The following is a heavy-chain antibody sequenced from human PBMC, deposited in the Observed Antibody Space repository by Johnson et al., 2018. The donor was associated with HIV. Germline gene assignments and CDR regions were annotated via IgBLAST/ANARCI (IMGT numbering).Heavy chain of an antibody. V-gene: IGHV3-30*02. CDR3: AREAEDAFDI. CDR2: IRYDGSNK. CDR1: GFNFSNYG. J-gene: IGHJ3*02. Sequence: QVQLVESGGGVVQPGGSLRLSCAASGFNFSNYGIHWVRQAPGKGLEWLAFIRYDGSNKYYVDSVKGRFTISRDNSKNTLFLQMNSLSAEDTALYFCAREAEDAFDIWGQGTMVTVSS.